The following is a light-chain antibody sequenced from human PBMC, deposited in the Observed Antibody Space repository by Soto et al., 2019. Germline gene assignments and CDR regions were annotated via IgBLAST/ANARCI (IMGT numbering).Light chain of an antibody. Sequence: EIVMTQSPATLSVSPGERATLSCRASQSVSSNLAWYQQKPGQAPRLLIHGASTRATGIPARFSGSGSGTEFTLTISSLQSEDFAVYYCQQYNTWPPYPFCQGTKLEIK. CDR3: QQYNTWPPYP. CDR2: GAS. V-gene: IGKV3-15*01. J-gene: IGKJ2*01. CDR1: QSVSSN.